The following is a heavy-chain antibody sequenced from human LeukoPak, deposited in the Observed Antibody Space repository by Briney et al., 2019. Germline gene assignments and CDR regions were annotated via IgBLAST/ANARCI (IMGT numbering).Heavy chain of an antibody. CDR1: GYTFTSYG. V-gene: IGHV1-18*03. CDR2: ISAYNGNT. D-gene: IGHD2-2*02. Sequence: GASVKVSCKASGYTFTSYGISWVRQAPGQGLEWMGWISAYNGNTNYAQKLQGRVTMTTDTSTSTAYMELRSLRSDDMAVYYCASTPIVVVPAAIPYYYYYGMDVWGQGTTVTVSS. J-gene: IGHJ6*02. CDR3: ASTPIVVVPAAIPYYYYYGMDV.